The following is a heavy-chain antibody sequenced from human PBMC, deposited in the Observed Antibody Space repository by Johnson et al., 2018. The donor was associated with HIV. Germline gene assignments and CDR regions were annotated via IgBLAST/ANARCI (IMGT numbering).Heavy chain of an antibody. D-gene: IGHD5-18*01. J-gene: IGHJ3*02. CDR3: ARLPSGYSRDAFNI. V-gene: IGHV3-30*04. CDR1: GFTFSSYA. Sequence: QVQLVESGGGLVKPGGSLRLSCAASGFTFSSYAMHWVRQAPGKGLEWITVISYDGSNKYYADSVKGRFTISRDNSKNTLYLQMNSLRAEDTAVYYCARLPSGYSRDAFNIWGQGTMVTVSS. CDR2: ISYDGSNK.